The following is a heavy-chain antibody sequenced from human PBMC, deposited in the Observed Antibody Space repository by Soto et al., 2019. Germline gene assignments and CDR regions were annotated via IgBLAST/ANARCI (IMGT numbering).Heavy chain of an antibody. D-gene: IGHD3-10*01. CDR2: INHSGST. CDR1: GGSFSGYY. J-gene: IGHJ6*03. V-gene: IGHV4-34*01. Sequence: SETLSLTCAVYGGSFSGYYWSWIRQPPGKGLEWIGEINHSGSTNYNPSLKSRVTISVDTSKNQFSLKLSSVTAADTAVYYCARGRGALWFGGSYYMDVWGKGTTVTVSS. CDR3: ARGRGALWFGGSYYMDV.